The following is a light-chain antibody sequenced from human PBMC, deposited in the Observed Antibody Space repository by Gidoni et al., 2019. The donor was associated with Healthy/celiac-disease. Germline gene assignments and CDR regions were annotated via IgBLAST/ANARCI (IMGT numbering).Light chain of an antibody. J-gene: IGKJ2*01. Sequence: DIQMTKSPSSLSASVGDRVTITCRASQSIRSYLNWYHQKPGKAPKLLIYAASSLQSGVPSMFVGSGSVTDFTLTISSLQPEDFSTYYCQQSYSTLIYTFGQGTKLEIK. V-gene: IGKV1-39*01. CDR1: QSIRSY. CDR2: AAS. CDR3: QQSYSTLIYT.